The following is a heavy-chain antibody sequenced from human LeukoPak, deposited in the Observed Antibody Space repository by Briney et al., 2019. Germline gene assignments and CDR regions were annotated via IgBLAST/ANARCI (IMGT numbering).Heavy chain of an antibody. D-gene: IGHD5-18*01. CDR3: ARDRGYIRYFDY. CDR1: GGSISSGSYY. J-gene: IGHJ4*02. V-gene: IGHV4-39*07. CDR2: IYYSGST. Sequence: PSETLSLTCTVSGGSISSGSYYWGWIRQPPGKGLEWIGSIYYSGSTYYNPSLKSRVTISVDTSKNQFSLKLSSVTAADTAVYYCARDRGYIRYFDYWGQGTLVTVSS.